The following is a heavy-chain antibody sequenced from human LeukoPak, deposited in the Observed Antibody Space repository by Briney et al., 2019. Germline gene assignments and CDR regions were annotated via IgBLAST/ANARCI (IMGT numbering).Heavy chain of an antibody. Sequence: NPGGSLRLSCAASGFTFSSYSMSWVRQAPGKGLEWVSSISSSSGYIYYADSVKGRFTISRDNAKNSLYLQMNSLRAEDTAVYYCARDLMGLWFGGPDYWGQGTLVTVSS. CDR3: ARDLMGLWFGGPDY. J-gene: IGHJ4*02. CDR2: ISSSSGYI. D-gene: IGHD3-10*01. V-gene: IGHV3-21*01. CDR1: GFTFSSYS.